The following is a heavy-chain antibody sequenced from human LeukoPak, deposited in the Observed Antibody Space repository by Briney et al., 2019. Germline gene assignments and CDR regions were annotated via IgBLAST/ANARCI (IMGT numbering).Heavy chain of an antibody. CDR1: GFTFSSYG. Sequence: GGSLRLSCAASGFTFSSYGMTWVRQAPGKGLEWVSAISGSGGSTYYADSVKGRFTISRDNSKNTLYLQMNSLRAEDTAVYYCAKDEGLRLTPYYFDYWGQGTLVTVSS. CDR3: AKDEGLRLTPYYFDY. CDR2: ISGSGGST. V-gene: IGHV3-23*01. J-gene: IGHJ4*02. D-gene: IGHD5-12*01.